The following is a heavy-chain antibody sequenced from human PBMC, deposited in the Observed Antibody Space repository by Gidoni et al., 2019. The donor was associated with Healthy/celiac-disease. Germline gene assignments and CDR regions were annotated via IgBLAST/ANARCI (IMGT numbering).Heavy chain of an antibody. J-gene: IGHJ4*02. Sequence: QLQLQESGPGLVKPSETLSLTCTVSGGSISSRSYYWGWIRQPPGKGLEWIGSIYYSGSTYYNPSLKSRGTISVDTSKNQFSLKLSSVTAADTAVYYCARLFSFAGDYWGQGTLVTVSS. CDR3: ARLFSFAGDY. V-gene: IGHV4-39*01. CDR2: IYYSGST. D-gene: IGHD2-2*01. CDR1: GGSISSRSYY.